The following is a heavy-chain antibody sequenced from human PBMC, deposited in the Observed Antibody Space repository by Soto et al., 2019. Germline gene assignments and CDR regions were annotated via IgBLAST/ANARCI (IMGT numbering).Heavy chain of an antibody. J-gene: IGHJ6*02. D-gene: IGHD4-17*01. V-gene: IGHV5-10-1*01. CDR2: IDPSDSYT. CDR3: AREIYGDYVWYYYYGMDV. Sequence: GESLKISCKGSGYSFTSYWISWVRQMPGKGLEWMGRIDPSDSYTNYSPSFQGHVTISADKSISTAYLQWSSLKASDTAMYYCAREIYGDYVWYYYYGMDVWGQGTTVTVSS. CDR1: GYSFTSYW.